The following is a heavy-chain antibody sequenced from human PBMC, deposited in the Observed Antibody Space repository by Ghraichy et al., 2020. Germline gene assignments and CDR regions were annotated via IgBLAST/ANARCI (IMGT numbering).Heavy chain of an antibody. CDR2: IYYSGST. CDR3: ARVRYSQDYGDPYFDY. V-gene: IGHV4-31*03. Sequence: SETLSLTCTVSGGSISSGGYYWSWIRQHPGKGLEWIGYIYYSGSTYYNPSLKSRVTISVDTSKNQFSLKLSSVTAADTAVYYCARVRYSQDYGDPYFDYWGQGTLVTVSS. CDR1: GGSISSGGYY. J-gene: IGHJ4*02. D-gene: IGHD4-17*01.